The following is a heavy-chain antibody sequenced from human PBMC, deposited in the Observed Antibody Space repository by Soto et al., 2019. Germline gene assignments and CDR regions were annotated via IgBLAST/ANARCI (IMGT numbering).Heavy chain of an antibody. CDR1: GFTFSSYA. V-gene: IGHV3-23*01. CDR2: ISGSGGST. J-gene: IGHJ4*02. CDR3: AKHPGGPTGEGSDY. Sequence: GGSLRLSCAASGFTFSSYAMSWVRQAPGKGLEWVSAISGSGGSTYYADSVKGRFTISRDNSKNRLDLQMNSLRAEDTAVYYCAKHPGGPTGEGSDYWGQGTLVTVSS. D-gene: IGHD7-27*01.